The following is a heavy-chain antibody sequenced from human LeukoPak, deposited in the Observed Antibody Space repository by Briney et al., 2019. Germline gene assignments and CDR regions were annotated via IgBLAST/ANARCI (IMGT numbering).Heavy chain of an antibody. D-gene: IGHD5-12*01. Sequence: PGGSLRLSCAASGFTFSSYWMSWVRQAPGKGLEWVANIKQDGSEKYYVDSVKGRFTISRDNAKNSLYLQMNSLRAEDTAVYYCASVVATFYFDYWGQGTLVTDSS. CDR3: ASVVATFYFDY. V-gene: IGHV3-7*01. CDR1: GFTFSSYW. CDR2: IKQDGSEK. J-gene: IGHJ4*02.